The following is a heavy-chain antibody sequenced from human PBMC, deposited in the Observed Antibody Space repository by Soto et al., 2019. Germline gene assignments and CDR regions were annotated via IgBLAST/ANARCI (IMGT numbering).Heavy chain of an antibody. D-gene: IGHD3-3*01. CDR3: VKDWSGETCPGMDV. V-gene: IGHV3-23*04. J-gene: IGHJ6*02. CDR2: ISRSGDIT. Sequence: EVQLVESGGGLVKPGGSLRLSCAASGFNFRNHAMTWVRQAPGKGPEWVSRISRSGDITYYVYSVKGRFIISRDNSKNTPYLQMTGLSAEDAAIYYCVKDWSGETCPGMDVWGQGNKVTVS. CDR1: GFNFRNHA.